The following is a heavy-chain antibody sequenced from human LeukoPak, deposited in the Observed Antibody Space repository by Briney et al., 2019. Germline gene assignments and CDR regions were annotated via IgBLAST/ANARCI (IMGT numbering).Heavy chain of an antibody. V-gene: IGHV7-4-1*02. CDR3: AASDILTGYSNDAFDI. CDR2: INTNTGNP. D-gene: IGHD3-9*01. J-gene: IGHJ3*02. CDR1: GYTFTSYA. Sequence: ASVKVSCKASGYTFTSYAMNWVRQAPGRGLEWMGWINTNTGNPTYAQGFTGRFVFSLDTSVSTAYLQISSLKAEDTAVYYCAASDILTGYSNDAFDIWGQGTMVTVSS.